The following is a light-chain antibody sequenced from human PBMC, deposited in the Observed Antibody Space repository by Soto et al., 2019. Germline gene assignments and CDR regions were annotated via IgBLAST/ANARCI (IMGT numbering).Light chain of an antibody. CDR1: SSDVGGYNY. CDR2: EVS. CDR3: SSYTSSSTLEV. V-gene: IGLV2-14*01. Sequence: QSVLTQPASVSGFPGQSITISCTGTSSDVGGYNYVSWYQQHPGKAPKLMIYEVSNRPSGVSNRFSGSKSGSTASLTISGLQAEDEADYYCSSYTSSSTLEVFGTGTKVTVL. J-gene: IGLJ1*01.